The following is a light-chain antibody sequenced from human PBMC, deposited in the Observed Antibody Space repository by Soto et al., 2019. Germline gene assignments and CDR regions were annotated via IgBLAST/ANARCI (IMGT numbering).Light chain of an antibody. V-gene: IGLV2-14*03. CDR1: SSDIGAYNS. CDR3: ALYTTGRIRV. J-gene: IGLJ2*01. Sequence: QSALTQPASVSASPGQSITISCTGTSSDIGAYNSVSWYQQHPGEAPQLIIYDVSYRPSGISSRFSGSKSGNTASLTVSGLQADDDADYYCALYTTGRIRVFGGWTQLTVL. CDR2: DVS.